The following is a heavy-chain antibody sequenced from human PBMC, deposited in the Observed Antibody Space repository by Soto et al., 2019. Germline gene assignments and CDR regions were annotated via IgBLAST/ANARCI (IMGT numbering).Heavy chain of an antibody. Sequence: SETLSLTCTVSGGSISSGDYYWSWIRQPPGKGLEWIGYIYYSGSTYYNPSLKSRVTISVDTSKNQFSLKLSSVTAADTAVYYCASLPILDYYYYGMDVWGQGTTVT. V-gene: IGHV4-30-4*01. CDR3: ASLPILDYYYYGMDV. D-gene: IGHD3-9*01. CDR1: GGSISSGDYY. CDR2: IYYSGST. J-gene: IGHJ6*02.